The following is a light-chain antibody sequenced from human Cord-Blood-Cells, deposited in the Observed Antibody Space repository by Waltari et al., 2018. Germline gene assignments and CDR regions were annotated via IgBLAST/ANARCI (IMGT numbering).Light chain of an antibody. CDR2: DAS. Sequence: DIQMTQSPSSLSASVGDRVTITCQASQDISNYLNWYQQKPGKAPKLLIYDASNLETGVPSRFSGSGSGTDFTFTISILQPEAIATYYCQQYDNLLWTFGQGTKVEIK. V-gene: IGKV1-33*01. CDR3: QQYDNLLWT. CDR1: QDISNY. J-gene: IGKJ1*01.